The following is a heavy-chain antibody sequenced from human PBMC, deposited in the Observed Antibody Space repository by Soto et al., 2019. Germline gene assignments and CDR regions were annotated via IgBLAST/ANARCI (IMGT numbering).Heavy chain of an antibody. V-gene: IGHV3-30*18. CDR3: VKDRVESGLGEVDY. D-gene: IGHD3-16*01. CDR2: ISYDGSKK. Sequence: LRLSCAASGFTFSTNGMHWVRQAPGKGLEWVAVISYDGSKKYYADSVKGRLTISRDNSKNTLYLQMNSLRVEDTAVYYCVKDRVESGLGEVDYWGQGTLVTVSS. J-gene: IGHJ4*02. CDR1: GFTFSTNG.